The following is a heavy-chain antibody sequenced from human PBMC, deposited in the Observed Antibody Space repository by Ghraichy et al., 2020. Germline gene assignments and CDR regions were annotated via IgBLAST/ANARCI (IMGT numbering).Heavy chain of an antibody. Sequence: SGPTLVKPTQTLTLTCTFSGFSLTTRGVGVGWIRQPPGKALEWLALVSWDDDKRYSPSLKTRLTITKDTSKKQVVLTMTNMDPVDTATYYCAQGPYYYDHLVTLHFDYWGQGTLVTVSS. J-gene: IGHJ4*02. V-gene: IGHV2-5*02. CDR3: AQGPYYYDHLVTLHFDY. CDR1: GFSLTTRGVG. CDR2: VSWDDDK. D-gene: IGHD3-22*01.